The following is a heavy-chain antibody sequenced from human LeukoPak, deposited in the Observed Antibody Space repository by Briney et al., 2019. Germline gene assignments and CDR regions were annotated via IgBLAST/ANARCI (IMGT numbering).Heavy chain of an antibody. Sequence: SETLSLTCIVSGGSTDSYYWSWIRQPPGKGLEWIGYIEYSGSTTYNPSLESRVSISLDTSKSQVSLKVTSLTVADTAVYYCARKGASNWFDPWGQGTLVTVSS. CDR3: ARKGASNWFDP. J-gene: IGHJ5*02. D-gene: IGHD1-26*01. CDR1: GGSTDSYY. V-gene: IGHV4-59*12. CDR2: IEYSGST.